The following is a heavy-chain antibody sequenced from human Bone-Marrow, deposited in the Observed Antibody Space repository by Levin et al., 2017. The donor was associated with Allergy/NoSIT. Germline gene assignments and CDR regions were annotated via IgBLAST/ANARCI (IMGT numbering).Heavy chain of an antibody. Sequence: GGSLRLSCAASGLTVSDTYMTWVRQAPGKGLQWVSLMYGGGDTHYADSVRGRFSFSRDNSTNTPFLQMNRLRAENTGVYYCATSTVSGWYSLEYRSEGTPVTVSS. CDR1: GLTVSDTY. J-gene: IGHJ4*02. CDR3: ATSTVSGWYSLEY. V-gene: IGHV3-66*01. CDR2: MYGGGDT. D-gene: IGHD6-19*01.